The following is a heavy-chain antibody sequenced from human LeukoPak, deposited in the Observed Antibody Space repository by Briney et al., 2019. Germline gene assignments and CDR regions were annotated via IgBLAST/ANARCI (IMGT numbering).Heavy chain of an antibody. CDR1: GFTFSCCA. CDR2: VSANGGTT. D-gene: IGHD1-26*01. J-gene: IGHJ4*02. Sequence: GGSPRLSCAASGFTFSCCAMHWVRQAPGKGLEWVSAVSANGGTTHYADSVKGRFTISRDNSKNTLYLQMNSLGAEDTALYFCAKKAQYNGNYPLDYWGQGTLVTVSS. V-gene: IGHV3-23*01. CDR3: AKKAQYNGNYPLDY.